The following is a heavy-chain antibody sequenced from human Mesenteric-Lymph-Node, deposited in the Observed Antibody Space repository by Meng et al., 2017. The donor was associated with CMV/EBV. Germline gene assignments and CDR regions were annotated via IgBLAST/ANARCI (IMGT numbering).Heavy chain of an antibody. CDR1: GFTFSSYG. CDR2: IRYDGSNK. J-gene: IGHJ4*02. V-gene: IGHV3-30*02. Sequence: GESLKISCAASGFTFSSYGMHWVRQAPGKGLEWVAFIRYDGSNKYYADSVKGRFTISRDNSKNTLYLQMNSLRAEDTAVYYCAKGYCSSISCSGGYWGQGTLVTVSS. CDR3: AKGYCSSISCSGGY. D-gene: IGHD2-2*01.